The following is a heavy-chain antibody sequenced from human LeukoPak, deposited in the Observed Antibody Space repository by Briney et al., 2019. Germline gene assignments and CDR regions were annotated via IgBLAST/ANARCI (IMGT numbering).Heavy chain of an antibody. CDR1: AGSITNY. CDR2: IYYTGST. J-gene: IGHJ5*02. V-gene: IGHV4-59*01. CDR3: ARGILSSVSRPVRGSGSGIDP. D-gene: IGHD3-10*01. Sequence: PSETLSLTCTVSAGSITNYWSWIRQPPGKGLEWIDYIYYTGSTNYNPSLKSRVSISVDTSKNQFSLKLSSVTAADTAVYYCARGILSSVSRPVRGSGSGIDPWGQGTLVTVSS.